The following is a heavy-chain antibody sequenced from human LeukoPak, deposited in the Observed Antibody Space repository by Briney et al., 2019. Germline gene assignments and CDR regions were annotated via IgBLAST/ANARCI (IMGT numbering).Heavy chain of an antibody. CDR1: GGSFSGYY. CDR2: INLSGST. D-gene: IGHD3-9*01. J-gene: IGHJ4*02. V-gene: IGHV4-34*01. CDR3: ARSRFGWTPYYFDY. Sequence: SETLSLTCAVYGGSFSGYYGNWIRQPPGKGLEWIGEINLSGSTNYNPSLKSRVTISLDTSKNQFSLKLSSVTAADTAVYFCARSRFGWTPYYFDYWGQGTLVTVSS.